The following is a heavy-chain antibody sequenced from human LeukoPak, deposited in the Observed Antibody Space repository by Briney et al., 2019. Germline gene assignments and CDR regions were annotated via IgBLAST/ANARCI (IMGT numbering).Heavy chain of an antibody. CDR3: ARGPLNSSGYYLRGQVDY. V-gene: IGHV4-31*03. Sequence: SQTLSLTCTVSGGSISSGGFYWSWIRQFPGKGLEWIGYIYYSGSTYYNPSLKSRFTVSVDTSQNQFSLKVSSVTAADTAVYYCARGPLNSSGYYLRGQVDYWGQGTLVTVSS. CDR2: IYYSGST. CDR1: GGSISSGGFY. D-gene: IGHD3-22*01. J-gene: IGHJ4*02.